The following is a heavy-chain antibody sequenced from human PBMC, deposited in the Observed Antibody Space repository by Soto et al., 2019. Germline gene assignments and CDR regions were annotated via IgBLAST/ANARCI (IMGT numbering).Heavy chain of an antibody. CDR3: AREENCSDGICYSEYFQR. J-gene: IGHJ1*01. CDR2: VNPSGGST. D-gene: IGHD2-15*01. CDR1: GYIFTAYS. V-gene: IGHV1-46*01. Sequence: ASVKVSCKASGYIFTAYSMHWVRQAPGQGLEWMGVVNPSGGSTDYAQKFQGRNTMTRDTSTSTVYMDLSSLTSEDTAVYYCAREENCSDGICYSEYFQRWGRGTLVTVSS.